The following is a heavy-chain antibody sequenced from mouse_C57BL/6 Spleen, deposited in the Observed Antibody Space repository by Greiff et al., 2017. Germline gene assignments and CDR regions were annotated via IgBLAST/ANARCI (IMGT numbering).Heavy chain of an antibody. J-gene: IGHJ3*01. V-gene: IGHV14-4*01. CDR2: IDPENGDT. CDR3: TNGYYDGSKGGLAY. D-gene: IGHD1-1*01. CDR1: GFNIKDDY. Sequence: EVKLVESGAELVRPGASVKLSCTASGFNIKDDYMHWVKQRPEQGLEWIGWIDPENGDTEYASKFQGKATITADTSSNTAYLQLRSLTSEDTAVYYWTNGYYDGSKGGLAYWGQGTLVTVSA.